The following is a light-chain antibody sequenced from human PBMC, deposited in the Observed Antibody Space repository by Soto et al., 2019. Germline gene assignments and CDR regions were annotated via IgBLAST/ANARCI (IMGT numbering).Light chain of an antibody. CDR2: GAS. Sequence: ENVLTQSTGTLSLSPGDRATLSCRASQGVSSSYLAWYQQKPGQPPRLLIYGASSRATGIPDRFSGSGSGTDFTLTITRLEPEDFAVYYCQHYRTTFGGGTKVEIK. CDR1: QGVSSSY. V-gene: IGKV3-20*01. J-gene: IGKJ4*02. CDR3: QHYRTT.